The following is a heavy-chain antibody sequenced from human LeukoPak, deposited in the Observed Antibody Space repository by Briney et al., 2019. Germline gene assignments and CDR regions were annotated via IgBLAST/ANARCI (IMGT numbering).Heavy chain of an antibody. Sequence: PGGSLRLSCVASGFTFSNYGMNWVRQAPGKGLEWVSIITSGVGITYYADSVKGRSTISRDNSKNTLYLQMNSLRAEDTAVYYCAKGDYYDLDYWGQGTLVTVSS. D-gene: IGHD3-22*01. CDR1: GFTFSNYG. V-gene: IGHV3-23*01. CDR2: ITSGVGIT. CDR3: AKGDYYDLDY. J-gene: IGHJ4*02.